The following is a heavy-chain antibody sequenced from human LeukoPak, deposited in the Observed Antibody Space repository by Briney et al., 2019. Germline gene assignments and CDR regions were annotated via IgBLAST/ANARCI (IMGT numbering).Heavy chain of an antibody. CDR3: AKNLYQLLSYYFDY. D-gene: IGHD2-2*01. Sequence: SETLSLTCTVSGGSISTSSYYWGWIRQPPGKGLECIGNIYYSGSTYYNPSLKSRVTISVDTSKNQFSLKLSSVTAEDTAVYYCAKNLYQLLSYYFDYWGQGTLVTVSS. J-gene: IGHJ4*02. CDR1: GGSISTSSYY. V-gene: IGHV4-39*07. CDR2: IYYSGST.